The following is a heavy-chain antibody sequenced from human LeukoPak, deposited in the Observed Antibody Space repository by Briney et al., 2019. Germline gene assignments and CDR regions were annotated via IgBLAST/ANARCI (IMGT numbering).Heavy chain of an antibody. V-gene: IGHV1-24*01. Sequence: ASVKVSCKASGYNLTQLSTHWVRQAPGKGLEWMGGLDPEHGEAVYAQKFQGRVTMTEDTSTDTAYMELNSLTSEDTAVYYCAAGGVYDLLDHWGQGTLVTVSS. CDR2: LDPEHGEA. D-gene: IGHD2-8*01. CDR3: AAGGVYDLLDH. J-gene: IGHJ4*02. CDR1: GYNLTQLS.